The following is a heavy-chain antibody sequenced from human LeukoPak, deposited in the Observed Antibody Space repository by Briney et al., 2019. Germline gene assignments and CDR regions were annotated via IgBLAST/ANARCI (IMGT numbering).Heavy chain of an antibody. J-gene: IGHJ6*03. CDR3: AGYDFWSGEYYMDV. V-gene: IGHV3-21*01. Sequence: GGSLRLSCAASGFTFSSYSMNWVRQAPGKGLEWVSSISSSSSYIYYADSVKGRFTISRDNAKNSLYLQMNSLRAEDTAVYYCAGYDFWSGEYYMDVWGKGTTVTVSS. CDR2: ISSSSSYI. CDR1: GFTFSSYS. D-gene: IGHD3-3*01.